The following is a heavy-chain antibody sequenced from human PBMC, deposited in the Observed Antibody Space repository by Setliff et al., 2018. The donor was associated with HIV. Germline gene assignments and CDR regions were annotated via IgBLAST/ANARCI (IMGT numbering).Heavy chain of an antibody. CDR2: IYHSGST. D-gene: IGHD3-10*01. Sequence: SLTCAVSHYSISSAYYWGWIRHPPGKGLEWIGSIYHSGSTYYNPSLKSRVTISVDTSKNQFSLKLSPVTAADTAVYYCARRPAGALAGGYGMDVWGQGTTVTVSS. J-gene: IGHJ6*02. CDR3: ARRPAGALAGGYGMDV. CDR1: HYSISSAYY. V-gene: IGHV4-38-2*01.